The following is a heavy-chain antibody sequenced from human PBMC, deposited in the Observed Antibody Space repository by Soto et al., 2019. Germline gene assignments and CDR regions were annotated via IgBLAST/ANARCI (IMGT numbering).Heavy chain of an antibody. J-gene: IGHJ3*02. CDR1: GFTVSSNY. D-gene: IGHD2-15*01. V-gene: IGHV3-53*01. Sequence: GGSLRLSCAASGFTVSSNYMSWVRQAPGKGLEWVSVIYSGGSTYYADSVKGRFTISRDNSKNTLYLQMKSLRAEDTAVYYCARESGGRAFDIWGQGTMVTVSS. CDR3: ARESGGRAFDI. CDR2: IYSGGST.